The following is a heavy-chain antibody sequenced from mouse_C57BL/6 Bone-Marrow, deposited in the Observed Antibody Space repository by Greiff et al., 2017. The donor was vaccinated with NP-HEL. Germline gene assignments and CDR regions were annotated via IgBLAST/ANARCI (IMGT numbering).Heavy chain of an antibody. CDR3: ARGYGSSLFDY. J-gene: IGHJ2*01. CDR2: INPNNGGT. CDR1: GYTFTDYY. V-gene: IGHV1-26*01. D-gene: IGHD1-1*01. Sequence: VQLQQSGPELVKPGASVKISCKASGYTFTDYYMNWVKQSHGKSLEWIGDINPNNGGTSYNQKFKGKATLTVDKSSSTAYMELRSLTSEDSAVYYCARGYGSSLFDYWGQGTTLTVSS.